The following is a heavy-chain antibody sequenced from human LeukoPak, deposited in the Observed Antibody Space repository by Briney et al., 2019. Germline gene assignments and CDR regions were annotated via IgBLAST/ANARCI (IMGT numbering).Heavy chain of an antibody. Sequence: SETLSLTCAVYGGSFSGYYWSWIRQPPGKGLEWIGSIYHSGSTYYNPSLKSRVTISVDTSKNQFSLKLSSVTAADTAVYYCARRGSPQYYFDYWGQGTLVTVSS. D-gene: IGHD3-16*01. J-gene: IGHJ4*02. CDR1: GGSFSGYY. CDR3: ARRGSPQYYFDY. V-gene: IGHV4-34*01. CDR2: IYHSGST.